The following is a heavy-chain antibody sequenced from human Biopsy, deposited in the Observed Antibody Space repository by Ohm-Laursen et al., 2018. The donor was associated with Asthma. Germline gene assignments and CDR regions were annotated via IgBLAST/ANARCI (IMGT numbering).Heavy chain of an antibody. D-gene: IGHD4-23*01. V-gene: IGHV3-53*01. CDR2: IYSGGGT. CDR3: ARAYGGSFFSGAFDI. CDR1: GFTVSTNG. J-gene: IGHJ3*02. Sequence: SLRLSCAASGFTVSTNGMSWVRQPPGKGLEWVSVIYSGGGTYYADSVQGRVTISRDNSKNTLSLQMNSLRAEDTAFYYCARAYGGSFFSGAFDIWGQGTMVTASS.